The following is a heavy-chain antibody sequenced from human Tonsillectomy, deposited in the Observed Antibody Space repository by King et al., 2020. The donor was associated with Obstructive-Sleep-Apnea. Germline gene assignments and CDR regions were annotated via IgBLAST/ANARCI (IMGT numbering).Heavy chain of an antibody. Sequence: VQLVQAGAEVKKPGESLKISCKGSGYSFTSYWIGWVRQMPGNGLEGMGSIYPGDSDTRYSPSFQGQGTISADNSISTAYLQWSSLKASATAMYYCARPPPDYGDYPRYFDLWGRGTLVTVSS. CDR1: GYSFTSYW. D-gene: IGHD4-17*01. V-gene: IGHV5-51*01. CDR3: ARPPPDYGDYPRYFDL. CDR2: IYPGDSDT. J-gene: IGHJ2*01.